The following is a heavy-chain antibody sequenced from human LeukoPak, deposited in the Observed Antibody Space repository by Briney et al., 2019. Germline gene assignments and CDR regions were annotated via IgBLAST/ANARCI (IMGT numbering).Heavy chain of an antibody. CDR1: GYTFTSYD. CDR3: ARGFPPRIYYDSNGYYSYYFDS. J-gene: IGHJ4*02. CDR2: MNPNSGNT. D-gene: IGHD3-22*01. Sequence: ASVKVSCKASGYTFTSYDINWVRQATGQGLEWMGWMNPNSGNTGYAQKFQGRVTITRNTSISTAYMELSSLRSEDTAVYYCARGFPPRIYYDSNGYYSYYFDSWGQGTLVTVSS. V-gene: IGHV1-8*03.